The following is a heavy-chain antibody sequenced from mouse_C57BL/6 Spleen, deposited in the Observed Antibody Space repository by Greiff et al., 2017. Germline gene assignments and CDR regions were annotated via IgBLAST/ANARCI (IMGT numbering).Heavy chain of an antibody. Sequence: VQLQQSGAELVRPGASVKLSRTASGFNIKDYYMHWVKQRPEQGLEWIGRIDPEDGDTEYAPKFQGKATMTADTSSNTAYLQLSSLTSEDTAVYYCTTGRYDYDEAWFAYWGQGTLVTVSA. V-gene: IGHV14-1*01. D-gene: IGHD2-4*01. CDR3: TTGRYDYDEAWFAY. CDR1: GFNIKDYY. CDR2: IDPEDGDT. J-gene: IGHJ3*01.